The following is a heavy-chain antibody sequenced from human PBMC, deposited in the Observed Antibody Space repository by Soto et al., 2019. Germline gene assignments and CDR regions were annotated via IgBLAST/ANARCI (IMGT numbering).Heavy chain of an antibody. CDR1: GGTFSSYT. CDR3: VRDWESTTQTWGFGDS. V-gene: IGHV1-69*04. Sequence: QVQVVQSGAEVKKPGSSVKVSCKASGGTFSSYTITWVRQAPGQGLEWLGRIIPIVGVTSYAQKFQDRLTMSAEKPTNTAYMKLGSLTSADSAVYYCVRDWESTTQTWGFGDSWGQGTLVTVSS. D-gene: IGHD3-10*01. J-gene: IGHJ4*02. CDR2: IIPIVGVT.